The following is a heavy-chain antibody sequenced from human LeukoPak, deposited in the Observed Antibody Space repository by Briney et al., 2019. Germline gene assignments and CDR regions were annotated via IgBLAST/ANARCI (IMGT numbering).Heavy chain of an antibody. CDR3: ARPKKDFWSGRFYVYHVLGV. D-gene: IGHD3-3*01. CDR2: IKEDGSEK. V-gene: IGHV3-7*01. Sequence: QAGGSLRLSCAASGFTFSRDLMTWVRQAPGRGLEWVANIKEDGSEKYYVDSVKGRFTISRDNAKNSLYLEMNSLRVEDTAVYYCARPKKDFWSGRFYVYHVLGVWGQGTTVTVSS. J-gene: IGHJ6*02. CDR1: GFTFSRDL.